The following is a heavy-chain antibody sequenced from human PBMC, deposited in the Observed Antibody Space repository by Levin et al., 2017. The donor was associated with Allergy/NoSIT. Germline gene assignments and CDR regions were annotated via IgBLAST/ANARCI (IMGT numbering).Heavy chain of an antibody. CDR1: GFTFSNAW. J-gene: IGHJ6*02. CDR3: TTGVPGEGGYYYYGMDV. CDR2: IKSKTDGGTT. D-gene: IGHD3-16*01. Sequence: GESLKISCAASGFTFSNAWMNWVRQAPGKGLEWVGRIKSKTDGGTTDYAAPVKGRFTISRDDSKNTLYLQMNSLKTEDTAVYYCTTGVPGEGGYYYYGMDVWGQGTTVTVSS. V-gene: IGHV3-15*07.